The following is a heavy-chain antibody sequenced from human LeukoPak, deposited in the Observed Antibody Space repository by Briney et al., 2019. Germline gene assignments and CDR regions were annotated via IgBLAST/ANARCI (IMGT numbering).Heavy chain of an antibody. J-gene: IGHJ5*02. D-gene: IGHD3-3*01. CDR1: GGSISSSSYY. Sequence: PSETLSLTCTVSGGSISSSSYYWGWIRQPPGKGLEWIVSIYYSGSTYYNPSLKSRVTISVDTSKNQFSLKLSSVTAADTAVYYCAREVAYYDFWNRRFDPWGQGTLVTVSS. V-gene: IGHV4-39*07. CDR2: IYYSGST. CDR3: AREVAYYDFWNRRFDP.